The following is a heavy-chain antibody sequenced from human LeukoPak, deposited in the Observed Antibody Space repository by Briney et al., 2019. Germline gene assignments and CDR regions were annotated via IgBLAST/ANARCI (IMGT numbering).Heavy chain of an antibody. D-gene: IGHD3-3*01. CDR2: IIPIFGTA. J-gene: IGHJ4*02. V-gene: IGHV1-69*05. CDR3: ATDLRITIFGVVTRFDY. Sequence: SVKVSCKASGGTFSSYAISWVRQAPGQGLEWMGGIIPIFGTANYAQKFQGRVAITTDESTSTAYMELSSLRSEDTAVYYCATDLRITIFGVVTRFDYWGQGTLVTVSS. CDR1: GGTFSSYA.